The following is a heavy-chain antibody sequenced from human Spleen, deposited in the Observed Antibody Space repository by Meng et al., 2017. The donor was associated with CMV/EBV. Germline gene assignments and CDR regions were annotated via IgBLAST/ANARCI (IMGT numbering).Heavy chain of an antibody. V-gene: IGHV3-30-3*01. J-gene: IGHJ4*02. CDR3: ARTSGAFDY. Sequence: QVQLVESGGGVVQPGRXLRLSCAASGFTFSSYAMHWVRQAPGKGLEWVAVISYDGSNKYYADSVKGRFTISRDNAKNSLYLQMNSLRAEDTAVYYCARTSGAFDYWGQGTLVTVSS. CDR1: GFTFSSYA. CDR2: ISYDGSNK. D-gene: IGHD7-27*01.